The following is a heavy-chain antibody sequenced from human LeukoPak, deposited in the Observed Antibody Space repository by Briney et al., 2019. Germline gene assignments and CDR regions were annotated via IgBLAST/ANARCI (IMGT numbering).Heavy chain of an antibody. CDR1: GGSISSGSYY. V-gene: IGHV4-61*09. J-gene: IGHJ4*02. D-gene: IGHD2-2*01. Sequence: SKTLSLTCTVSGGSISSGSYYWSWIRQPAGKGLEWIGHTYTSGSTNYNPSLKSRVTISIDTSKNQFSLKLSSVTAADTAVYYCARCTSTSCYHFDYWGQGALVTVSS. CDR2: TYTSGST. CDR3: ARCTSTSCYHFDY.